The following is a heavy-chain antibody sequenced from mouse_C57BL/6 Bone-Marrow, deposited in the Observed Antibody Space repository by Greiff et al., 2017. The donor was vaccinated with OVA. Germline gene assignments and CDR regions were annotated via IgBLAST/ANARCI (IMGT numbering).Heavy chain of an antibody. CDR2: FHPYNDDT. CDR1: GYTFTTYP. CDR3: AVTTVVGGYFDV. V-gene: IGHV1-47*01. J-gene: IGHJ1*03. D-gene: IGHD1-1*01. Sequence: VQVEESGAELVKPGASVKMSCKASGYTFTTYPIEWMKQNHGKSLEWIGNFHPYNDDTKYNEKFKGKATLTVEKSSSTVYLELSRVTSDDSAVYYCAVTTVVGGYFDVWGTGTTVTVSS.